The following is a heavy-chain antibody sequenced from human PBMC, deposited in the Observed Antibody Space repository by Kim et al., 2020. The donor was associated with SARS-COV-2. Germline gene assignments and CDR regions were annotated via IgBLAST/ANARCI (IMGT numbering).Heavy chain of an antibody. Sequence: SMKGRFTISRDNSKNSLYLQMNGLRAEDTAVYYCAKRAVEVTGYYYDMDVWGKGTTVTVSS. D-gene: IGHD1-20*01. J-gene: IGHJ6*03. CDR3: AKRAVEVTGYYYDMDV. V-gene: IGHV3-23*01.